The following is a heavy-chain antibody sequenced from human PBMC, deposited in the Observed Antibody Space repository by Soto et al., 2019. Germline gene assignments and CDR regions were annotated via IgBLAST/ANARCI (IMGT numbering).Heavy chain of an antibody. J-gene: IGHJ4*02. Sequence: SETLSLTCPVSGGSISSGYYYWSWIRQPPGKGLEWIGYIYYSGSTYYNPSLKSRVTISVDTSKNQFSLKLSSVTAADTAVYYCARWWFGEFFDYWGQGTLVTVSS. CDR2: IYYSGST. V-gene: IGHV4-30-4*01. CDR3: ARWWFGEFFDY. D-gene: IGHD3-10*01. CDR1: GGSISSGYYY.